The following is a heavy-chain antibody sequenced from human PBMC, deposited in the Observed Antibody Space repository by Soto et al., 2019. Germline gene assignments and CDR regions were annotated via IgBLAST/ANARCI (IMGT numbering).Heavy chain of an antibody. J-gene: IGHJ6*02. CDR1: GDTFTSYD. V-gene: IGHV1-8*01. D-gene: IGHD3-3*01. CDR3: ARVLSWASYYDFWSGYYNYYYYGMDV. Sequence: ASVKVSCKASGDTFTSYDINWVRQATGQGLEWMGWMNPNSGHTGYAQKFQGRVTMTRNTSISTAYMELSSLRSEDTAVYYCARVLSWASYYDFWSGYYNYYYYGMDVWGQGTTVTVSS. CDR2: MNPNSGHT.